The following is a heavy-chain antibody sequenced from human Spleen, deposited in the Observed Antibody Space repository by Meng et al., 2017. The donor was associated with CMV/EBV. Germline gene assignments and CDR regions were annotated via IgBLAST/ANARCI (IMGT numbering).Heavy chain of an antibody. V-gene: IGHV4-39*07. Sequence: SETLSLTFTVSGGSISSSSYYWGWIRQPPGKGLELIGSIYYSGSTYYNPSLKSRVTISVDTSKNQFSLKLSSVTAADTAVYYCARDEYGYCSSTSCPYPYYYYYGMDVWGQGTTVTVSS. D-gene: IGHD2-2*03. CDR1: GGSISSSSYY. CDR3: ARDEYGYCSSTSCPYPYYYYYGMDV. J-gene: IGHJ6*02. CDR2: IYYSGST.